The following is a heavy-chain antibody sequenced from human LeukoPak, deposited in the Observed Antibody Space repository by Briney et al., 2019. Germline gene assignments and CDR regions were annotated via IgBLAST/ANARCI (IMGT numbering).Heavy chain of an antibody. CDR2: IYPGDSDT. CDR1: GYSFTSYW. V-gene: IGHV5-51*01. J-gene: IGHJ5*02. Sequence: GESLKISCEASGYSFTSYWIGWVRQMPGKGLEWMGIIYPGDSDTRYSPSFQGQVTISADKSISTAYLQWSSLKASDTAMYYCARRTYYYDSSGYYSGAGYWFDPWGQGTLVTVSS. D-gene: IGHD3-22*01. CDR3: ARRTYYYDSSGYYSGAGYWFDP.